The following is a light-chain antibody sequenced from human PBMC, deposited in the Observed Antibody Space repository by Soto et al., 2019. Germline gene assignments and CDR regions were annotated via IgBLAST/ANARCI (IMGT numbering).Light chain of an antibody. CDR3: QQYNNWPLT. CDR1: QLFSSN. CDR2: GSS. Sequence: EIRMTQSPATLSGPPGESVTPSCRASQLFSSNLAWYQRRPGQAPRLLIYGSSTRATGVPPRFSGSASGTEFTLTISSLQSEDFALYYCQQYNNWPLTFGGGTKVDIK. V-gene: IGKV3-15*01. J-gene: IGKJ4*01.